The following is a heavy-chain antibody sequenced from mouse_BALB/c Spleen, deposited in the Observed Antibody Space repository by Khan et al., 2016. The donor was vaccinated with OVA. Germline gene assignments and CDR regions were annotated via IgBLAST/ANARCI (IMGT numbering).Heavy chain of an antibody. V-gene: IGHV3-1*02. CDR3: ARAGTTVIAYWYIDV. CDR2: IHYSGTT. J-gene: IGHJ1*01. Sequence: EVQLQESGPDLVKPSQSLSLTCTVTGYSITSGYSWHWIRQFPGNKLEWMGYIHYSGTTNYNPSLKSRISITRDTSKNQFFLQLNSVTTEDTATYYCARAGTTVIAYWYIDVWGAGTTVTVSS. D-gene: IGHD1-1*01. CDR1: GYSITSGYS.